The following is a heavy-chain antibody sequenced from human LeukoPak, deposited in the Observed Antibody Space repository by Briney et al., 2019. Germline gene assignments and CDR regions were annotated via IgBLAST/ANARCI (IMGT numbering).Heavy chain of an antibody. CDR3: ARGGTTLWELLRGGYYYYMDV. V-gene: IGHV1-46*01. CDR1: GYTFTSYY. CDR2: INPSGGST. D-gene: IGHD1-26*01. J-gene: IGHJ6*03. Sequence: VASVKVSCKASGYTFTSYYMHWVRQAPGQGLEWMGIINPSGGSTSYAQKFQGRVTMTRDTSTSTVYMELSSLRSEDTAVYYCARGGTTLWELLRGGYYYYMDVWGKGTTVTISS.